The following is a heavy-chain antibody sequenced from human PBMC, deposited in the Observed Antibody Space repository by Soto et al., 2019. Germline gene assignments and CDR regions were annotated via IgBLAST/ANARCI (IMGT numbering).Heavy chain of an antibody. V-gene: IGHV3-33*01. CDR2: IWYDGSNK. J-gene: IGHJ6*02. CDR1: GFTFSSYG. CDR3: ARDLMYCGGDCPQGLYYYYYGMDV. Sequence: QVQLVESGGGVVQPGRSLRLSCAASGFTFSSYGMHWVRQAPGKGLEWVAVIWYDGSNKYYADSVKGRFTISRDNSKNTLYLQMNSLRAEDTAVYYCARDLMYCGGDCPQGLYYYYYGMDVWGQGTTVTVSS. D-gene: IGHD2-21*02.